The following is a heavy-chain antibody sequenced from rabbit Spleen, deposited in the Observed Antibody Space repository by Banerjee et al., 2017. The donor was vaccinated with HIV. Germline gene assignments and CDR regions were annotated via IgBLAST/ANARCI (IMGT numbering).Heavy chain of an antibody. V-gene: IGHV1S45*01. CDR1: GFSFSDRDV. D-gene: IGHD1-1*01. CDR2: INTATTKA. J-gene: IGHJ4*01. Sequence: QEQLVEYGGGLVKPEESLTLTCKASGFSFSDRDVMCWVRQAPGKGLEWIGCINTATTKAVYANWAKGRFTISSTSSTTVPLQMTSLTAADTATYFCARDLVAVIGWNFNLWGQGTLVTVS. CDR3: ARDLVAVIGWNFNL.